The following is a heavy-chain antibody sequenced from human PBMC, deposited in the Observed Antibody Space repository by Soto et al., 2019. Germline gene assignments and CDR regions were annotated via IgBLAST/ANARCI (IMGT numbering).Heavy chain of an antibody. D-gene: IGHD1-1*01. CDR1: GFTFSSYA. V-gene: IGHV3-30*04. Sequence: TGGSLRLSCAASGFTFSSYAMHWVRQAPGKGLEWVAVIAYDGRNKYYADSVKGRFTISRDNSKNTLYLQMNSLRIEDTAVYYCARELERVFDYWGQGTLVTVS. CDR2: IAYDGRNK. J-gene: IGHJ4*02. CDR3: ARELERVFDY.